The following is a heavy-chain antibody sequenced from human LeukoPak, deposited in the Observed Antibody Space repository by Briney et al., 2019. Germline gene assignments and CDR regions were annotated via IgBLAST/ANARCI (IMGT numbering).Heavy chain of an antibody. J-gene: IGHJ4*02. CDR1: GFGFSTSW. CDR2: INGDGSTT. D-gene: IGHD2-21*01. CDR3: ITPLPYSAQ. Sequence: GGSLRLSCAASGFGFSTSWMHWVRQAPGKGLVWVARINGDGSTTNYADSVQGRFTISRDTAKNTLFLQMNSLGAEDTAVYYCITPLPYSAQGGQGTLVTVSS. V-gene: IGHV3-74*01.